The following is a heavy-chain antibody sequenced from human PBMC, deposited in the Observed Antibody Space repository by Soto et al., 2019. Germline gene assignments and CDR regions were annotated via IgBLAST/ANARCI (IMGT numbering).Heavy chain of an antibody. Sequence: QLQLQESGPGLVKPSETLSLTCSVPGRSISEINSYWGWIRQTPGEGLEWIGTIHHTGSTYYNPSSKSRVIISLATSKSQFSLKLSSVTAADTALYYCARPEGGYGSGYSWFDPWGQGTRVTVSS. CDR3: ARPEGGYGSGYSWFDP. CDR1: GRSISEINSY. V-gene: IGHV4-39*01. CDR2: IHHTGST. D-gene: IGHD5-12*01. J-gene: IGHJ5*02.